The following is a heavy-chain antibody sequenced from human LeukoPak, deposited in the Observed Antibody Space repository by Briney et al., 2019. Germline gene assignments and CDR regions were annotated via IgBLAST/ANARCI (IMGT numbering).Heavy chain of an antibody. Sequence: GGSLRLSCAASGFTFRSYAMHWVRQAPGKGLEWVAVISYDGSNKYYADSVKGRFTISRDNSKNTLYLQMNSLRAEDTAVYYCARDRDSGYVGDFDYWGQGTLVTVSS. V-gene: IGHV3-30*04. CDR1: GFTFRSYA. J-gene: IGHJ4*02. CDR2: ISYDGSNK. D-gene: IGHD5-12*01. CDR3: ARDRDSGYVGDFDY.